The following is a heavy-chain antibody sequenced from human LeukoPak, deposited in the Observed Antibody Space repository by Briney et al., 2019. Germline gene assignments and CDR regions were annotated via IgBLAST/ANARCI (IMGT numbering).Heavy chain of an antibody. CDR2: ISSSSSYI. J-gene: IGHJ4*02. Sequence: PGGSLRLXCAASGFTFSSYSMNWVRQAPGKGLEWVSSISSSSSYIYYADSEKGRFTISRDNAKNSLYLQMNSLRAEDTAVYYCARGYGGNSSRNQKMYYFDYWGQGTLVTVSS. V-gene: IGHV3-21*01. CDR1: GFTFSSYS. D-gene: IGHD4-23*01. CDR3: ARGYGGNSSRNQKMYYFDY.